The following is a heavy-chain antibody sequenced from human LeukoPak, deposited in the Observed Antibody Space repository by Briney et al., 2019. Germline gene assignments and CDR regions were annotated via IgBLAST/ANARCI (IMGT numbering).Heavy chain of an antibody. CDR3: ARGITMIMGPWGYDY. V-gene: IGHV1-69*04. CDR2: IIPILGIA. D-gene: IGHD3-22*01. CDR1: GYTFTSYG. Sequence: GASVKVSCKASGYTFTSYGISWVRQAPGQGLEWMGRIIPILGIANYAQKFQGRVTITADKSTSTAYMELSSLRSEDTAVYYCARGITMIMGPWGYDYWGQGTLVTVSS. J-gene: IGHJ4*02.